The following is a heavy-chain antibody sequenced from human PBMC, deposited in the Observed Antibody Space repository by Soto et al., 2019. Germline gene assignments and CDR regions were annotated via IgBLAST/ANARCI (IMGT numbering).Heavy chain of an antibody. V-gene: IGHV1-69*02. CDR3: AKGASMTMVRGFCGG. Sequence: QVQLVQSGAEVKKHGSSVKVSCKASGGTFSSYTISWVRQAPGQGLEWMGRIIPILGIANYAQKFQGRVTITADKSTSTAYMELSSLRSEDTAVYYCAKGASMTMVRGFCGGCGQGSLVTVAS. J-gene: IGHJ4*02. D-gene: IGHD3-10*01. CDR1: GGTFSSYT. CDR2: IIPILGIA.